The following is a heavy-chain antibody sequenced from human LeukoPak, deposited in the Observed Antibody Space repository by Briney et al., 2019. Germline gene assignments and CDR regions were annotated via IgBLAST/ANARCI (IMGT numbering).Heavy chain of an antibody. D-gene: IGHD3-22*01. V-gene: IGHV4-34*01. CDR3: VREWYYYDSSGSPRSAFDI. CDR1: GGSFSGYY. Sequence: ETLSLTCAVYGGSFSGYYWSWIRQPPGKGLEWIGEVNHSGSTNYNPSLKSRVTISVDTSKNQFSLKLSSVTAADTAVYYCVREWYYYDSSGSPRSAFDIWGQGTMVTVSS. CDR2: VNHSGST. J-gene: IGHJ3*02.